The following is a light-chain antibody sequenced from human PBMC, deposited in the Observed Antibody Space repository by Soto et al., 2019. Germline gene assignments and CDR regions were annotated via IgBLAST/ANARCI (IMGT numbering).Light chain of an antibody. CDR3: VSFTTIRSYV. Sequence: QSVLTQPPSASGSPGQSVTISCTGTSSDVGAYIFVSWYQQHPGKAPKLMIYDIINRPSGVSNRFSGSKSGNTASLTISGLQAEDEADYYCVSFTTIRSYVFGTGTKVTVL. V-gene: IGLV2-14*03. CDR1: SSDVGAYIF. CDR2: DII. J-gene: IGLJ1*01.